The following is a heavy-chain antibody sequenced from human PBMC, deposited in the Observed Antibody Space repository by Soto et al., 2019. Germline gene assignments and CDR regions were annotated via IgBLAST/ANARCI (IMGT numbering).Heavy chain of an antibody. D-gene: IGHD6-13*01. V-gene: IGHV4-61*05. CDR2: IYYSGST. Sequence: SETLSLTCSLFGGSISSSSYFWAWIRQPPGKGLEWIGYIYYSGSTNYNPSLKSRVTISVDTSKNQFSLKLSSVTAADTAVYYCARRWMGSSSWYNWFDPWGQGTLVTVSS. CDR1: GGSISSSSYF. J-gene: IGHJ5*02. CDR3: ARRWMGSSSWYNWFDP.